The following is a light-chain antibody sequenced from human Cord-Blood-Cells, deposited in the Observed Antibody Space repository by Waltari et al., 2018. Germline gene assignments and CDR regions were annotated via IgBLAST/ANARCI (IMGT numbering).Light chain of an antibody. CDR2: STN. V-gene: IGLV1-44*01. Sequence: QSVLTHPPSASRAPGHRVTIPCPGSSPHIRINTVNWYQHRPGTAPKRLLYSTNQRTSGVPDRFSGSKSGTPASLAIRGLQTEDEADYYCAAWDDSLNGPNWVFGGGTKLTVL. J-gene: IGLJ3*02. CDR1: SPHIRINT. CDR3: AAWDDSLNGPNWV.